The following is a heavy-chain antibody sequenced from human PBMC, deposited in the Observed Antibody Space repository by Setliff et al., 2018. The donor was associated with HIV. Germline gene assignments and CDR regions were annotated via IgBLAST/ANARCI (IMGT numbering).Heavy chain of an antibody. Sequence: GGSLRLSCASSGFTFSSYAMSWVRQAPGKGLELVSAISGSGGSTYYADSVKGRFTISRDNSKNTLYLQMNSLRAEDTAVYYCAKGGSSSWYMFDYWGQGTLVTVSS. V-gene: IGHV3-23*01. CDR2: ISGSGGST. D-gene: IGHD6-13*01. CDR3: AKGGSSSWYMFDY. CDR1: GFTFSSYA. J-gene: IGHJ4*02.